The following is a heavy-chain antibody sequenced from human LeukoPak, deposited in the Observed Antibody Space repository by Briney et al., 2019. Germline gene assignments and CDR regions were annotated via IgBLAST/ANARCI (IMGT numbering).Heavy chain of an antibody. CDR1: GGSISSYY. Sequence: SGTLSLTCTVSGGSISSYYWSCIRQPPGKGLEWIGNIYDRGRTKYNPSLKSRVNVSVDTSKNQFSLRLSSVTAADTAVYYCARGRTFDNWGQGTLVTVSS. V-gene: IGHV4-59*07. CDR3: ARGRTFDN. CDR2: IYDRGRT. J-gene: IGHJ4*02.